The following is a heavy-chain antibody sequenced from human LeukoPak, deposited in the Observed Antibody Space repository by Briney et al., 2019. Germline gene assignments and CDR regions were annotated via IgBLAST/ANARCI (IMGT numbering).Heavy chain of an antibody. V-gene: IGHV3-23*01. CDR2: ISGSGGST. D-gene: IGHD2-21*02. CDR1: GFTFSSYE. Sequence: PGGSLRLSCAASGFTFSSYEMNWVRQAPGKGLEWVSAISGSGGSTYYADSVKGRFTISRDNSKNTLYLQMNSLRAEDTAVYYCAKVLVVVTAPYYFDYWGQGTLVTVSS. J-gene: IGHJ4*02. CDR3: AKVLVVVTAPYYFDY.